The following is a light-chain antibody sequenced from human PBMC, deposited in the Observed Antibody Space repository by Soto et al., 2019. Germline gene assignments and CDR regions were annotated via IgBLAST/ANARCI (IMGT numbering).Light chain of an antibody. Sequence: DIQMTQSQSSLSASVGDRITITCRARQGISSYLAWYQQKPGKVPKLLIYDASALQSGVPSRFSGSGSGTDFTRTISSLQPEDIATYYCQEYNNVLFTFGPGTKVEIK. CDR2: DAS. CDR1: QGISSY. J-gene: IGKJ3*01. V-gene: IGKV1-27*01. CDR3: QEYNNVLFT.